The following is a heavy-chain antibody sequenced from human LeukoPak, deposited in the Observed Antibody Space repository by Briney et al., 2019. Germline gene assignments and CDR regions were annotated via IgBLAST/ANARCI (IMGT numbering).Heavy chain of an antibody. CDR1: GGSISDYY. Sequence: KPSETLSLTCTVSGGSISDYYWSWIRQPPGKGLEWIGYVYYSGSTSCNPSLKSRVTISVDTSKNQFSLKVSSVTAADTALYYCARGHLVFAYWGQGTLVTVSS. CDR2: VYYSGST. CDR3: ARGHLVFAY. D-gene: IGHD6-6*01. J-gene: IGHJ4*02. V-gene: IGHV4-59*01.